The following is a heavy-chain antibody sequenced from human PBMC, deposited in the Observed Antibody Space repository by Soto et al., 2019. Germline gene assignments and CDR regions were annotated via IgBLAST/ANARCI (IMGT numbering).Heavy chain of an antibody. CDR2: INPNGGGK. CDR3: GRAGHTMSHGVRFRVDQ. J-gene: IGHJ4*02. D-gene: IGHD3-10*01. CDR1: GYTFTAYD. V-gene: IGHV1-2*02. Sequence: QVQLVQSGAEMKKPGASVKFSCEASGYTFTAYDIHWVRQAPGQGLEGMGWINPNGGGKNYAQKCQGRVPMTRDTPRTTAYMERTRLKSGETAVYYGGRAGHTMSHGVRFRVDQWGQGTRVPVSS.